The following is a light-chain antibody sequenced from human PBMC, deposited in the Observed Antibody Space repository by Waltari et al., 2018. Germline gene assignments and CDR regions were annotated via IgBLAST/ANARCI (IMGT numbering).Light chain of an antibody. V-gene: IGKV1-5*03. CDR1: ETITNW. J-gene: IGKJ2*01. CDR2: EAS. Sequence: IQFTQPPPTLSASVADRVTLACPTSETITNWLAWYQQKSGNAPNLLIYEASSLESGVPSRFSGSGSGTEFTLTIRSLQPEDFATYYCQKYNNYAYTFGEGTKLEIK. CDR3: QKYNNYAYT.